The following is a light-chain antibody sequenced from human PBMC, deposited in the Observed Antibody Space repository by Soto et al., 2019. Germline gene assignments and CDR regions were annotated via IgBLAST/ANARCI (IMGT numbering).Light chain of an antibody. J-gene: IGKJ1*01. CDR1: QSISSW. CDR2: KAS. V-gene: IGKV1-5*03. CDR3: QQYNSYWT. Sequence: DIQMNPSPSPPSSSLGDRVTITFRASQSISSWLAWYQQKPGKAPKLLIYKASSLESGVPSRFSGSGSGTEFTLTISSLQPDDFATYYCQQYNSYWTFGQGTKV.